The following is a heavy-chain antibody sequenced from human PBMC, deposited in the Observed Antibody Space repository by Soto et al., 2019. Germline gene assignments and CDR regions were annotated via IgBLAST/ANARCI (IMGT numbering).Heavy chain of an antibody. CDR2: ISSSSSYI. CDR3: ASFMVRGVIITVRSHDAFDI. Sequence: GSLRLSCAASGFTFSSYSMNWVRQAPGKGLEWVSSISSSSSYIYYADSVKGRFTISRDNAKNSLYLQMNSLRAEDTAVYYCASFMVRGVIITVRSHDAFDIWGQGTMVTVSS. J-gene: IGHJ3*02. V-gene: IGHV3-21*01. CDR1: GFTFSSYS. D-gene: IGHD3-10*01.